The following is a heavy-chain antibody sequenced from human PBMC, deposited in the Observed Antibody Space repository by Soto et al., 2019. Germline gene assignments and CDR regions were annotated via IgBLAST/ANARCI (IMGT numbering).Heavy chain of an antibody. V-gene: IGHV1-69*01. D-gene: IGHD2-2*01. CDR2: IIPIFGTA. Sequence: GSCKASGGTFSSYAISWVRQAPGQGLEWMGGIIPIFGTANYAQKFQGRVTITADESTSTAYMELSSLRSEDTAVYYCARDAPESVVVPAAMAPTDYYYYGMDVWGQGTTVTVSS. J-gene: IGHJ6*02. CDR1: GGTFSSYA. CDR3: ARDAPESVVVPAAMAPTDYYYYGMDV.